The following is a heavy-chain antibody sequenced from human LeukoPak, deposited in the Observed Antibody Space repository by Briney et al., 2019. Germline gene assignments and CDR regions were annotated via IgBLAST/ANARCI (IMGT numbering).Heavy chain of an antibody. CDR3: ARREMATKAMYY. V-gene: IGHV1-46*01. D-gene: IGHD5-24*01. CDR1: GYTFTSYY. CDR2: INPSGGST. J-gene: IGHJ4*02. Sequence: GASVKVSCKASGYTFTSYYMHWVRQAPGQGLEWMGIINPSGGSTSYAQKFQGRVTMTRDMSTSTVYMELSSLRSEDTAVYYCARREMATKAMYYWGQGTLVTVSS.